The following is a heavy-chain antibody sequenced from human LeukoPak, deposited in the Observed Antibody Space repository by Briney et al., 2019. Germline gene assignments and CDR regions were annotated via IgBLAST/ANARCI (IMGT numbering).Heavy chain of an antibody. CDR1: GYTFTGYY. D-gene: IGHD3-10*01. Sequence: ASVKVSCKASGYTFTGYYMHWVRQAPGQGLEWMGWINPNSGGTNYAQKFQGGVTMTRDTSISTAYMELSRLRSDDTAVYYCASGVVRESTHGGDYWGQGTLVTASS. CDR3: ASGVVRESTHGGDY. J-gene: IGHJ4*02. CDR2: INPNSGGT. V-gene: IGHV1-2*02.